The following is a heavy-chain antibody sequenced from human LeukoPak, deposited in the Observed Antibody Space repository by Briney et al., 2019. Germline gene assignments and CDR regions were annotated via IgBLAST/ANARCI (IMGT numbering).Heavy chain of an antibody. CDR1: GSIFTSYW. CDR2: ISPVDSDT. Sequence: LGASLQISCKASGSIFTSYWIGCVRPMPGKGLEWMGIISPVDSDTIYSPSFQGQVTISADQSISTAYLQWSSLKASDSAMYYGARLPMVRGVSNWFDPWGQGTLVTVSS. J-gene: IGHJ5*02. D-gene: IGHD3-10*01. CDR3: ARLPMVRGVSNWFDP. V-gene: IGHV5-51*01.